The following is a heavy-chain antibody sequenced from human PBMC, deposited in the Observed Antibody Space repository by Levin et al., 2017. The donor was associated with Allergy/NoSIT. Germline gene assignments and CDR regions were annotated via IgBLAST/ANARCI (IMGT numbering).Heavy chain of an antibody. CDR1: GYSFTSYW. J-gene: IGHJ4*02. V-gene: IGHV5-51*01. Sequence: GESLKISCKGSGYSFTSYWIGWVRQMPGKGLEWMGIIYPGDSDTRYSPSFQGQVTISADKSISTAYLQWSSLKASDTAMYYCARHLLAAAGLGTYDYWGQGTLVTVSS. CDR3: ARHLLAAAGLGTYDY. CDR2: IYPGDSDT. D-gene: IGHD6-13*01.